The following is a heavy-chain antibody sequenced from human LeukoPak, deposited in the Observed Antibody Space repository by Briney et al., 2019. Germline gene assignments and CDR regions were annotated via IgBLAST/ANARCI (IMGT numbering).Heavy chain of an antibody. D-gene: IGHD2-21*02. CDR1: GFSFSSYG. Sequence: PGRSLGLSCAASGFSFSSYGMHWVRPAPGKGLEWVAVISYDGSNKYYADSVKGRFTISRDNSKNTLYLQMNSLRAEDTAVYYCAKDGGDRIPDYWGQGTLVTVSS. J-gene: IGHJ4*02. CDR2: ISYDGSNK. V-gene: IGHV3-30*18. CDR3: AKDGGDRIPDY.